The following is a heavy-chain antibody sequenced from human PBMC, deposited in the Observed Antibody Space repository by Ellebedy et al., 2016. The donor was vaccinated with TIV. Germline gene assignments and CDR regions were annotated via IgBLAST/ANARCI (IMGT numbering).Heavy chain of an antibody. D-gene: IGHD5-18*01. CDR3: ARARGYSYGPNAQARYFDL. CDR2: INPNSGGT. Sequence: ASVKVSCKASGYTFTGYYMHWVRQAPGQGLEWMGWINPNSGGTNYAQKFQGWVTMTRDTSISTAYMELSRLRSDDTAVYYCARARGYSYGPNAQARYFDLWGRGTLVTVSS. V-gene: IGHV1-2*04. J-gene: IGHJ2*01. CDR1: GYTFTGYY.